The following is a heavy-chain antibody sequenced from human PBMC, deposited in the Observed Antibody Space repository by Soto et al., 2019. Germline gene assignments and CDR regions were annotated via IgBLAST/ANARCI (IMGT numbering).Heavy chain of an antibody. CDR2: IYYSGST. CDR1: GGSISIYY. D-gene: IGHD2-2*01. J-gene: IGHJ4*02. CDR3: ASMRGDSSTLGYCSSTSCYWFDY. V-gene: IGHV4-59*01. Sequence: PSETLSLTCTVSGGSISIYYWRWIRHPPGKGLEWIGYIYYSGSTNYNPSLKSRVTISVDTSKNQFSLKLSSVTAADTAVYYCASMRGDSSTLGYCSSTSCYWFDYWGQGTLVTVSS.